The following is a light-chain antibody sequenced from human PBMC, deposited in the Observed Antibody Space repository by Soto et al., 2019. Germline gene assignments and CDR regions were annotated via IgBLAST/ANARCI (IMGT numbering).Light chain of an antibody. CDR1: SSNIGNDY. Sequence: QSVLTQPPSVSAAPGQKVTISCSGSSSNIGNDYVSWYQQLPGTATKLLIYDNNERPSGIPDRFSGSKSGTSATLGITGLQTGDEADYYCGAWDSSLSAVVFGGGTKVTVL. CDR3: GAWDSSLSAVV. CDR2: DNN. J-gene: IGLJ2*01. V-gene: IGLV1-51*01.